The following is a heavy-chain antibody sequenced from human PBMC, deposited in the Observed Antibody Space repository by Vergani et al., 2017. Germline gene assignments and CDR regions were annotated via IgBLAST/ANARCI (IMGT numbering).Heavy chain of an antibody. V-gene: IGHV4-31*03. Sequence: QVQLQESGPGLVKPSQTLSLTCTVSGGSISSCGYYWSWIRQHPGKGLEWIGYIYYSGSTYYNPSLKSRVTISVDTSKNQFSLKLSSVTAADTAVYYCARGLAVVVPAAMKGGWFDPWGQGTLVTVSS. CDR1: GGSISSCGYY. CDR2: IYYSGST. J-gene: IGHJ5*02. CDR3: ARGLAVVVPAAMKGGWFDP. D-gene: IGHD2-2*01.